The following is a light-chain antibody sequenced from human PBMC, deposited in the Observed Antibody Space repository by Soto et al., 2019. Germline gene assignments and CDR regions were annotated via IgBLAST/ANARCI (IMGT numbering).Light chain of an antibody. CDR3: QQYYHWPRT. V-gene: IGKV3-15*01. CDR1: QSVGSN. J-gene: IGKJ1*01. CDR2: AAS. Sequence: EVVVTQSPATLSESPGEGAALSCRASQSVGSNLAWYQQKPGQTPRLLIYAASTRATGIPARFSGSGSGTDFILTITSLQSEDFGVYYCQQYYHWPRTFGQGTKVDIK.